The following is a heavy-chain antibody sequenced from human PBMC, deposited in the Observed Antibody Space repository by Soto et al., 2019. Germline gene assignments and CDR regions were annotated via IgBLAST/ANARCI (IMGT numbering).Heavy chain of an antibody. J-gene: IGHJ4*02. D-gene: IGHD5-12*01. CDR2: IYYSGST. CDR3: AKANSGYGSFDH. CDR1: GDSTSNYY. Sequence: SETLSLTCTVSGDSTSNYYCSWIRQSPGKGLEWIGYIYYSGSTKYNPSLKSRVTISIDKSKNQFSLKLTSVTAADTAVYYCAKANSGYGSFDHWGQGMLVTVSS. V-gene: IGHV4-59*01.